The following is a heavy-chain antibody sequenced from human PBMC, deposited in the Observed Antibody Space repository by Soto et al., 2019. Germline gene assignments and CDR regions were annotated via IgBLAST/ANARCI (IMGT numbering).Heavy chain of an antibody. Sequence: PSETLSLTCTVSGGSISSYYWSWIRQPPGKGLEWIGYIYYSGSTNYNPSLKSRVTISVDTSKNQFSLKLSSVTAADTAVYYCAREGLHYGDWDWAFDPWGQGTLVTVSS. CDR2: IYYSGST. D-gene: IGHD4-17*01. CDR1: GGSISSYY. J-gene: IGHJ5*02. CDR3: AREGLHYGDWDWAFDP. V-gene: IGHV4-59*01.